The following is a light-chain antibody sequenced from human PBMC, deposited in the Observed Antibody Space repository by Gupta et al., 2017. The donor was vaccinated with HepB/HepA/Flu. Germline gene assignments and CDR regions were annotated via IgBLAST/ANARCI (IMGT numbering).Light chain of an antibody. V-gene: IGKV4-1*01. CDR2: WAS. CDR3: QQGYSVSRT. J-gene: IGKJ1*01. Sequence: DITRDKLSDPLAASLGERATINCKSSQSIFNNCLAWYQQKPRQPPHLLIYWASTRESGVPDRCSGRGSATDSTLIISNLHAEDVAVYYCQQGYSVSRTFGQGTKVEIK. CDR1: QSIFNNC.